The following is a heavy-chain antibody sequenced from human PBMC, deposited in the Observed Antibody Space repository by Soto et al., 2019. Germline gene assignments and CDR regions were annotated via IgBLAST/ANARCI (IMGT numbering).Heavy chain of an antibody. CDR1: GFTFSSYA. CDR2: ISYDGSNK. D-gene: IGHD2-2*01. Sequence: GGSLRLSCAASGFTFSSYAMHWVRQAPGKGLEGVAVISYDGSNKYYADSVKGRFTISRDNSKSTLYLQMNSLRAEDTAVYYCARGGTVVVSARGTDYWGQGPLVTVSS. CDR3: ARGGTVVVSARGTDY. J-gene: IGHJ4*02. V-gene: IGHV3-30-3*01.